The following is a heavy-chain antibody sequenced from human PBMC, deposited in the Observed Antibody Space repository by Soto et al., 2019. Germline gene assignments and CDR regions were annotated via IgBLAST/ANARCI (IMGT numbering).Heavy chain of an antibody. CDR3: AKVGGRKFIVVVVAAQYYFDY. CDR1: GFSFRNYG. Sequence: PGGSLRLSCAASGFSFRNYGMHWVRQAPGKGLEWVALIASDGSNKYYADSVKGRFTISRDNSKNTLYLQMNSLRAEDTAVYYCAKVGGRKFIVVVVAAQYYFDYWGQGTLVTVSS. D-gene: IGHD2-15*01. J-gene: IGHJ4*02. V-gene: IGHV3-30*18. CDR2: IASDGSNK.